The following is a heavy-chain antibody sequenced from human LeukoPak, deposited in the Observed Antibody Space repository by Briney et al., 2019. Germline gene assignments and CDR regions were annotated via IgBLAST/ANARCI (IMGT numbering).Heavy chain of an antibody. Sequence: GGSLRLSCAASGFTVSSNYMSWVRQAPGKGLEWVSVIYSGGSTYYADSVKGRFTISRDNSKNTLYLQMNSLRAEDTAVYYCAKDDRWLQFCCWGQGTLVTVSA. D-gene: IGHD5-24*01. V-gene: IGHV3-53*01. J-gene: IGHJ4*02. CDR3: AKDDRWLQFCC. CDR1: GFTVSSNY. CDR2: IYSGGST.